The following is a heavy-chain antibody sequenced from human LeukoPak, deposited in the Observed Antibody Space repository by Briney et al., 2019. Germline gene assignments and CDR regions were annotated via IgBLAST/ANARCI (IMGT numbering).Heavy chain of an antibody. V-gene: IGHV3-7*01. J-gene: IGHJ4*02. Sequence: SGGSLRLSCTASGFTFSSYWMSWVRQAPGKGLQWVANIKQDGSEKYYVVSVKGRFTISRDNAKNSLSLQMNSLRAEDTAVYYCASIYYYDSSGYSPFGYWGQGTLVTVSS. CDR2: IKQDGSEK. D-gene: IGHD3-22*01. CDR3: ASIYYYDSSGYSPFGY. CDR1: GFTFSSYW.